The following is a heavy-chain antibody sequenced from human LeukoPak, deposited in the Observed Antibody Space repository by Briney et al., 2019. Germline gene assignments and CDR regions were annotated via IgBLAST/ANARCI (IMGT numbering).Heavy chain of an antibody. Sequence: GGSLRLSCTASGFTFGDYGMSWVRQAPGKGLEWVGFIRSKTYGWTTEYAASVEGRVTMSRDDSKSIVYLQMNSLKTEDTAMYYCTRVTTMLMYYFDNWGQGTLVTVSS. J-gene: IGHJ4*02. CDR1: GFTFGDYG. CDR2: IRSKTYGWTT. V-gene: IGHV3-49*04. CDR3: TRVTTMLMYYFDN. D-gene: IGHD5-18*01.